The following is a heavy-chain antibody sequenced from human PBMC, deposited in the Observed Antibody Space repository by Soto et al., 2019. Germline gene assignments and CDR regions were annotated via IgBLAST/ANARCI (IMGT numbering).Heavy chain of an antibody. Sequence: APVKVSCKASGYTFTGYYMHWVRQAPGQGLEWMGWINPNSGGTNYAQKFQGWVTMTRDTSISTAYMELSRLRSDDTAVYYCARVRKLXWQTKGGIVGATGAFDIWGQGTMVTVSS. J-gene: IGHJ3*02. V-gene: IGHV1-2*04. CDR1: GYTFTGYY. D-gene: IGHD1-26*01. CDR3: ARVRKLXWQTKGGIVGATGAFDI. CDR2: INPNSGGT.